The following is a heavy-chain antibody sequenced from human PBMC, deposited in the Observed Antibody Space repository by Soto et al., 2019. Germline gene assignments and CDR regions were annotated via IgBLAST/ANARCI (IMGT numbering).Heavy chain of an antibody. CDR3: VRGTGVMTAFADFDY. J-gene: IGHJ4*02. CDR1: GFTFKTFV. V-gene: IGHV3-48*02. D-gene: IGHD2-21*02. Sequence: EVQLVESGGGLVQPGGSLRLSCAASGFTFKTFVMNWVRQAPGKGLEWVAYISGSSNTINYADSVRGRFTISRDNAKNSIYRQKNSLRDEDTAVYYCVRGTGVMTAFADFDYWGQGTLVTVSS. CDR2: ISGSSNTI.